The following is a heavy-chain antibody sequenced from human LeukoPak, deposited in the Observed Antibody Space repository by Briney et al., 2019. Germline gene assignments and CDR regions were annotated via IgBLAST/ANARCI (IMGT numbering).Heavy chain of an antibody. V-gene: IGHV4-34*01. CDR3: ARAFCGGDCYSETEQYYFDY. Sequence: SETLSLTCAAYGGSFSGYYWSWIRQPPGKGLEWIGEINHSGSTNYNPSLKSRVTISVDTSKNQFSLKLSSVTAADTAVYYCARAFCGGDCYSETEQYYFDYWGQGTLVTVSS. CDR1: GGSFSGYY. J-gene: IGHJ4*02. CDR2: INHSGST. D-gene: IGHD2-21*02.